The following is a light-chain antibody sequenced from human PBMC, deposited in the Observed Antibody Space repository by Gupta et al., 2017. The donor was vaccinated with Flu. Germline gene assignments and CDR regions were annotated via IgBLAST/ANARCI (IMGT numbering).Light chain of an antibody. Sequence: PGQTASSTCAGDKWGNNDGSWQQQKPGPYRVLVIYQDNKRPAGIPERFAGPTSGNTATLTISGTQARDEDDFYCQSWDSSTGVFGGGTKLTVL. CDR3: QSWDSSTGV. V-gene: IGLV3-1*01. J-gene: IGLJ2*01. CDR1: KWGNND. CDR2: QDN.